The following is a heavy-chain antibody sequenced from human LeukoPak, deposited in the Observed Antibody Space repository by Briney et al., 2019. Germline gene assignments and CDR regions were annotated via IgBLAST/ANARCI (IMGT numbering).Heavy chain of an antibody. Sequence: GGSLRLSCAASGFTFNDYAMHWVRQAPGKGLIWVSLISGDGGNTYYADSVKGRFTISGDNTKNSLYLQMNSLRTEDTAFYYCTKDVGDYGDYSLFSWGQGTLVTVSS. J-gene: IGHJ5*02. V-gene: IGHV3-43*02. CDR1: GFTFNDYA. D-gene: IGHD4-17*01. CDR3: TKDVGDYGDYSLFS. CDR2: ISGDGGNT.